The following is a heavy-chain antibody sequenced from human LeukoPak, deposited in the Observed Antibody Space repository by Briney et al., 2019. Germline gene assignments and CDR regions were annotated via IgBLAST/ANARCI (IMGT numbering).Heavy chain of an antibody. CDR2: ISATGSYV. CDR3: ARENGFKQFRNLDY. D-gene: IGHD6-19*01. Sequence: PGGSLRLSCATSGFGDTQHEFNWARHAPGKGLEWVAYISATGSYVKYAESVKGRFTVSRDDAKKSVFLQMNNLALDDTAVYFCARENGFKQFRNLDYWGQGTLVTVSS. CDR1: GFGDTQHE. V-gene: IGHV3-48*03. J-gene: IGHJ4*02.